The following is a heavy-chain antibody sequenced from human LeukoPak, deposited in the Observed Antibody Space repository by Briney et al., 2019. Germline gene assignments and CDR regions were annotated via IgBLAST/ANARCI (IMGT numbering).Heavy chain of an antibody. J-gene: IGHJ6*02. Sequence: GGSLRLSCAASGFTFSTYSMKWVRQAPGKGLEWVSSISPSSGYIHYADSVKGRFTISRDNAKNSLYLQMNSLRAEDTAVYYCARDSSGSYPLYYYGMDVWGQGTTVTVSS. CDR3: ARDSSGSYPLYYYGMDV. CDR1: GFTFSTYS. CDR2: ISPSSGYI. V-gene: IGHV3-21*01. D-gene: IGHD3-10*01.